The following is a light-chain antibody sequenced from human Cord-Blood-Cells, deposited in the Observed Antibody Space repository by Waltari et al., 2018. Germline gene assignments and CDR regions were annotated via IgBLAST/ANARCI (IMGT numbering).Light chain of an antibody. J-gene: IGKJ3*01. V-gene: IGKV1-5*03. Sequence: DIQMTQSPSTLSASVGDRVTITCRASQSISSWLAWYQQKPGKAPKLLIYKASSLESGVPSRFSGSGSGTEFTLTISSLQPDDFATYYCQQYNSYWVITFGPGTKVDIK. CDR1: QSISSW. CDR2: KAS. CDR3: QQYNSYWVIT.